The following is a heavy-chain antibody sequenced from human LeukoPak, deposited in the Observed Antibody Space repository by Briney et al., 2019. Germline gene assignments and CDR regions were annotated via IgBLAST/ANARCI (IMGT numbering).Heavy chain of an antibody. Sequence: SVKVSCKASGGTFSSYAISWVRQAPGQGLEWMGGIIPIFGTANYAQKFQGRVTITTDESTSTAYMELSSLRSEDTAVYYCARDALPGYSSSRYWFDPWGQGTLVTVSS. J-gene: IGHJ5*02. CDR3: ARDALPGYSSSRYWFDP. CDR2: IIPIFGTA. D-gene: IGHD6-13*01. V-gene: IGHV1-69*05. CDR1: GGTFSSYA.